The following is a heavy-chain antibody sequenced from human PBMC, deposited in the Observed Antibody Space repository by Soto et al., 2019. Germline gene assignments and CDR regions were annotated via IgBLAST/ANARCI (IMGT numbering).Heavy chain of an antibody. CDR1: GYTFTSYA. V-gene: IGHV1-3*01. J-gene: IGHJ4*02. CDR3: ARDSRRVAATGDLDY. CDR2: INAGNGNT. Sequence: ASVKVSCKASGYTFTSYAMHWVRQAPGQRLEWMGWINAGNGNTKYSQKFQGRVTITRDTSASTAYMELNGLRAEDTALYYCARDSRRVAATGDLDYWGLGTLVTVSS. D-gene: IGHD1-26*01.